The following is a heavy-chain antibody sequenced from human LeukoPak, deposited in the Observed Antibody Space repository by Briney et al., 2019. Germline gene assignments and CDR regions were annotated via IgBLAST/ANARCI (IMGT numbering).Heavy chain of an antibody. Sequence: GGSLRLSCAASGFTFSSNFVSWVRQAPGKGLEWVSVIYTGGITYHADSVKGRFTTSRDNSRNTLYLQMNSLRADDTAVYYCVRGSSDGWYGRSWGQGTLVTVSS. CDR1: GFTFSSNF. V-gene: IGHV3-66*01. D-gene: IGHD6-19*01. CDR2: IYTGGIT. J-gene: IGHJ4*02. CDR3: VRGSSDGWYGRS.